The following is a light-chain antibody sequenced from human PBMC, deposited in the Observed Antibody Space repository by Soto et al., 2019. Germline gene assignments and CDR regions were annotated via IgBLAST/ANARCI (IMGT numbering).Light chain of an antibody. J-gene: IGKJ1*01. V-gene: IGKV4-1*01. CDR1: QSVLYSANNENY. CDR3: QQYYSTPWA. CDR2: WAS. Sequence: DIVMTQSPASLAVSLGERATINCKSSQSVLYSANNENYLAWYQQKPGHPPKLLIYWASTRESGVPDRFSGSGSRTDFTLTISSLQAEDVAVYYCQQYYSTPWAFGQGTKVDIK.